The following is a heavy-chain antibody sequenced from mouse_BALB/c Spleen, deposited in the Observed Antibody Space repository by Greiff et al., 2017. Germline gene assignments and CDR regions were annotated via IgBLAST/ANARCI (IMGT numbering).Heavy chain of an antibody. Sequence: VQLQQSGPELMKPGASVKISCKASGYSFTSYYMHWVKQSHGKSLEWIGYIDPFNGGTSYNQKFKGKATLTVDKSSSTAYMHLSSLTSEDSAVYYCAREGYYRSLDYWGQGTTLTVSS. CDR2: IDPFNGGT. D-gene: IGHD2-14*01. V-gene: IGHV1S135*01. CDR1: GYSFTSYY. J-gene: IGHJ2*01. CDR3: AREGYYRSLDY.